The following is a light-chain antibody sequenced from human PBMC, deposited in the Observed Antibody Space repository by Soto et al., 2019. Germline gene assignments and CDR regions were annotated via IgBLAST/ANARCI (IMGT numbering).Light chain of an antibody. CDR1: QSIGTF. V-gene: IGKV3-11*01. J-gene: IGKJ5*01. CDR2: DAS. Sequence: EIVLTQSPATLSLSPGERATLSCRASQSIGTFFAWYQQKPGQAPRLLIYDASNRATGIPARFSGSGSGTDFTLTISSLQSKDFAVYYCQQYNNWPPITFGQGTRLEIK. CDR3: QQYNNWPPIT.